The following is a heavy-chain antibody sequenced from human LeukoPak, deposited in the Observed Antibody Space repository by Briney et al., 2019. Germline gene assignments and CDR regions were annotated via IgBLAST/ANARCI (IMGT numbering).Heavy chain of an antibody. Sequence: SETLSLTCTVSGGSISSSSYYWGWIRQPPGKGLEWIGSIYYSGSTYYNPSLKSRVTISVDTSKNQFSLKLSSVTAADTAVYYCARDSVSSGWYSWFDPWGQGTLVTVSS. CDR1: GGSISSSSYY. V-gene: IGHV4-39*07. J-gene: IGHJ5*02. CDR3: ARDSVSSGWYSWFDP. D-gene: IGHD6-19*01. CDR2: IYYSGST.